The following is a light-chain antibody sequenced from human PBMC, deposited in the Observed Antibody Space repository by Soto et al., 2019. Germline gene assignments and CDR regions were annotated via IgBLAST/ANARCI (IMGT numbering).Light chain of an antibody. Sequence: QSVLTQPPSVSGAPGQRVTISCTGSSSNIGADYDVQWYQQVPGTAPKLLIYGNTNRPSGVPDRFSGSISGTSASLAISGLQAEDEADYYCQSHDSSLSAHVVFGGGTKLPS. CDR2: GNT. J-gene: IGLJ2*01. CDR1: SSNIGADYD. CDR3: QSHDSSLSAHVV. V-gene: IGLV1-40*01.